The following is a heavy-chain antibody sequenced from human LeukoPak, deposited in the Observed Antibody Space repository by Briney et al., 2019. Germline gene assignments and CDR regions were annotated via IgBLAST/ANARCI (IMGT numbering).Heavy chain of an antibody. D-gene: IGHD3-22*01. CDR3: ARGWDYYGSSGYWNDY. Sequence: GGSLRLSCAASGFTFSDYYMSWIRQAPGKGLEWVSYISSSSSYTNYADSVKGRFTISRDNAKNSLYLQMNSLRAEDTAVYYCARGWDYYGSSGYWNDYWGQGTLVTVSS. V-gene: IGHV3-11*05. CDR2: ISSSSSYT. J-gene: IGHJ4*02. CDR1: GFTFSDYY.